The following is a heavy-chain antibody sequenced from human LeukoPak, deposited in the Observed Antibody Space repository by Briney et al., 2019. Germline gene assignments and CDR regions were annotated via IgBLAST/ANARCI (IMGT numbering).Heavy chain of an antibody. CDR2: TYYRSKWYN. CDR3: ARGRTGYQLLPTKKNYDYYYMDV. V-gene: IGHV6-1*01. D-gene: IGHD2-2*01. CDR1: GDSVSSNSAA. Sequence: SQTLSLTCAISGDSVSSNSAAWNWIRQSPSRGLEWLGRTYYRSKWYNDYAVSVKSRITINPDTSKNQFSLQLNSVTPEDTAVYHCARGRTGYQLLPTKKNYDYYYMDVWGKGTTVTVSS. J-gene: IGHJ6*03.